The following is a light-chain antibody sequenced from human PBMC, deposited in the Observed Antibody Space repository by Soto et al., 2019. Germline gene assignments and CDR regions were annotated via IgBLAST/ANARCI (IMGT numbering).Light chain of an antibody. V-gene: IGKV3-20*01. CDR1: QSVSSSF. Sequence: DIVLTQSPGALSLSPGERATLSCRASQSVSSSFLAWYQQKPGQAPRLLIYGASSRATGIPDRLSGSGSGTSFTLTISRLEPEDFAVYYCQQYDSSPRTFGQGTNVEIK. CDR3: QQYDSSPRT. CDR2: GAS. J-gene: IGKJ1*01.